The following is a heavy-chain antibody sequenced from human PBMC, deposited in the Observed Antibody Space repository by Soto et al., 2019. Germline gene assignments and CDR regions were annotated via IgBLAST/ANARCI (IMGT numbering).Heavy chain of an antibody. D-gene: IGHD1-1*01. CDR2: IWYDGSNK. J-gene: IGHJ6*02. CDR3: AREREVEPYYGMDV. Sequence: GESLKISCAASGFTFSSYGMHWVRQAPGQGLEWVAVIWYDGSNKYYADSVKGRFTISRDNSKNTLYLQMNSLRAEDTAVYYCAREREVEPYYGMDVWGQGTTVTVS. CDR1: GFTFSSYG. V-gene: IGHV3-33*01.